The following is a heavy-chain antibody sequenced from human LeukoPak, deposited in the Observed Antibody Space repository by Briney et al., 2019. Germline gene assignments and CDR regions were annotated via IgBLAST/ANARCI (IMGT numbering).Heavy chain of an antibody. CDR1: GGSISSSSYY. CDR3: ARRVLGEYYFDY. V-gene: IGHV4-39*01. D-gene: IGHD1-26*01. CDR2: IYYSGST. Sequence: KPSETMSLTCTVSGGSISSSSYYWGWIRQPPGKGLEWIGRIYYSGSTYYNPSLKSRVTISVDTSKNQFSLKLSSVTAADTAVYYCARRVLGEYYFDYWGQGTLVTVSS. J-gene: IGHJ4*02.